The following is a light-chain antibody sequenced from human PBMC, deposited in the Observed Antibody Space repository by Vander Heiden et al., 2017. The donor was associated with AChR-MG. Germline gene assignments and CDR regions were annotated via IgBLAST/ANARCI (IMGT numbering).Light chain of an antibody. Sequence: IQLTQSQFFLSASVGDRVTISCRASQGISSYLAWYQQKPGKAPKLLIYAASTLQSGVPSRFSGSGSGTEFTLTISSLQPEDFATYYCQQLNSYPMTFGQGTRLEI. CDR3: QQLNSYPMT. CDR2: AAS. J-gene: IGKJ5*01. V-gene: IGKV1-9*01. CDR1: QGISSY.